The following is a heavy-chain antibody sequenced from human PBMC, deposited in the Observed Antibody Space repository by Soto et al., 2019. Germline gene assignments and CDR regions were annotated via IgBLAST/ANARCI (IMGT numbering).Heavy chain of an antibody. V-gene: IGHV4-34*01. D-gene: IGHD3-10*01. Sequence: SETLSLTCAVYGGSFSGYYWSWIRQPPGKGLEWIGEINHSGSTNYNPSLKSRVTISVDTSKNQFSLKLSSVTAADTVVYYCARFFRGTYYYYMDVWGKGTTVTVSS. CDR1: GGSFSGYY. J-gene: IGHJ6*03. CDR2: INHSGST. CDR3: ARFFRGTYYYYMDV.